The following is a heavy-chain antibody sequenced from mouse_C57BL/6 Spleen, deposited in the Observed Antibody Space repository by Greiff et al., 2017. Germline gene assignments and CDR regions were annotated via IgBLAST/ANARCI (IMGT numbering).Heavy chain of an antibody. D-gene: IGHD2-4*01. V-gene: IGHV1-26*01. CDR1: GYTFTDYY. J-gene: IGHJ3*01. Sequence: EVQLQQSGPELVKPGASVKISCKASGYTFTDYYMNWVKQSHGKSLEWIGDINPNNGGTSYNQKFKGKATLTVDKSSSTAYMELRSLTSEDSAVYYCARSGDYDPAWFAYWGQGTLVTVSA. CDR2: INPNNGGT. CDR3: ARSGDYDPAWFAY.